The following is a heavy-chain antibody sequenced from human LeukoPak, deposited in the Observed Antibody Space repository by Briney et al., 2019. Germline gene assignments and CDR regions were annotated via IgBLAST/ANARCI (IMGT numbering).Heavy chain of an antibody. CDR3: TTDFGYSYLAFDI. V-gene: IGHV3-15*01. J-gene: IGHJ3*02. D-gene: IGHD5-18*01. Sequence: PGGSLRLSCAASGFTFSSYAMSWVRQAPGKGLEWVGRIKSKTDGGTTDYAAPVKGRFTISRDDSKNTLYLQMNSLKTEDTAVYYCTTDFGYSYLAFDIWGQGTMVTVSS. CDR2: IKSKTDGGTT. CDR1: GFTFSSYA.